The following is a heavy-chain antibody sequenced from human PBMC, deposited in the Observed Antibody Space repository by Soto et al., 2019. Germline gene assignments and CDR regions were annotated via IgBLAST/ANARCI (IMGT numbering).Heavy chain of an antibody. CDR2: IWYDGSNK. CDR3: ARDGGGSYSEH. CDR1: GFTFSSYG. J-gene: IGHJ4*02. Sequence: PGGSLRLSCAASGFTFSSYGMHWVRQAPGKGLEWVAVIWYDGSNKYYADSVKGRFTISRDNSKNTLYLQMNSLRAEDTAVYYCARDGGGSYSEHWGQGTLVTVSS. V-gene: IGHV3-33*01. D-gene: IGHD1-26*01.